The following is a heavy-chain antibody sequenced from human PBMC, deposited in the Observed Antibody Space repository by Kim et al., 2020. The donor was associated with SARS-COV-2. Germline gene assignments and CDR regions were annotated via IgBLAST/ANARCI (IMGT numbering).Heavy chain of an antibody. CDR3: ARTYSSSSGAFDL. CDR2: IWYDGSNK. CDR1: GFTFSSYG. V-gene: IGHV3-33*01. J-gene: IGHJ2*01. Sequence: GGSLRLSCAASGFTFSSYGMHWVRQAPGKGLEWVAVIWYDGSNKYYADSVKGRFTISRDNSKNTLYLQMNSLRAEDTAVYYCARTYSSSSGAFDLWGRGTLVTVSS. D-gene: IGHD6-6*01.